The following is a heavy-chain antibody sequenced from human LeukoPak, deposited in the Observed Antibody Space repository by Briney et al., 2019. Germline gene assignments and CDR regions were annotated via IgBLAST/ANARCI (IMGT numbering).Heavy chain of an antibody. CDR2: VFSDGSDQ. CDR3: AKDAERGFDYSNSLEK. V-gene: IGHV3-33*06. D-gene: IGHD4-11*01. CDR1: RFLFSHFG. J-gene: IGHJ4*02. Sequence: GGSLRLSCAASRFLFSHFGMHWVRQAPGKGLEWAAVVFSDGSDQYYADSVKGRFTVSRDNSQNMVYLQMNSLRPDDTALYYCAKDAERGFDYSNSLEKWGQGTLVTVSS.